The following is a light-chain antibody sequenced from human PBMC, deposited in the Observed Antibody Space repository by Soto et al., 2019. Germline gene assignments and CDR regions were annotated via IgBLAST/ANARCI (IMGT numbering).Light chain of an antibody. Sequence: EIVLTQSPGTLSLSPGERATFSCRASQSVSSNYLAWYQQKPGQAPRLLIYGASTRATGIPARFWGSGSGTDFSLTISRLEAEDFAVYYCQQYGSSPRTFGQGTKVDIK. CDR1: QSVSSNY. CDR2: GAS. V-gene: IGKV3-20*01. J-gene: IGKJ1*01. CDR3: QQYGSSPRT.